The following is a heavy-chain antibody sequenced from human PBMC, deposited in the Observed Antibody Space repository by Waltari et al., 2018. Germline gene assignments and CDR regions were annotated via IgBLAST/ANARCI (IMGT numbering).Heavy chain of an antibody. CDR1: GGTFSSYA. CDR2: IIPIFGTA. J-gene: IGHJ4*02. V-gene: IGHV1-69*05. Sequence: QVQLVQSGAEVKKPGSSVKVSCKASGGTFSSYAISWVRQAPGQGLEWMGGIIPIFGTANYAQKFQGRVTITTDESTSTAYMELSSLRSEDTAVYYCARQKSYYDFWSAELYYFDYWGQGTLVTVSS. D-gene: IGHD3-3*01. CDR3: ARQKSYYDFWSAELYYFDY.